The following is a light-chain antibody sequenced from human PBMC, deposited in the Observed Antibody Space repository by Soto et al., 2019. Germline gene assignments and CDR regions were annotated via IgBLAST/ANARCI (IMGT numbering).Light chain of an antibody. CDR3: QQDYTRFT. CDR2: GAS. Sequence: PGERVTLSCRASQSVSSSSLTWYQQKPGQAPRLLIYGASTRATSIPARFSGSGSGTDFTLTISSLQPEDFAVYYCQQDYTRFTFGPGTKVDIK. V-gene: IGKV3D-7*01. J-gene: IGKJ3*01. CDR1: QSVSSSS.